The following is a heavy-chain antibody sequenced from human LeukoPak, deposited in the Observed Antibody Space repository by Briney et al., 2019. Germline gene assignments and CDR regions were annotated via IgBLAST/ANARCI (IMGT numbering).Heavy chain of an antibody. J-gene: IGHJ4*02. CDR3: ARDFYQDSSGYFLGGYFDS. CDR1: GGSISSHY. D-gene: IGHD3-22*01. Sequence: SETLSLTCTVSGGSISSHYWSWIRQPPGKGLEWIGYIYYSGDSNYNPALKSRVTISVDTSKNQFSLKLSSVTAADTAMCYCARDFYQDSSGYFLGGYFDSWGQGTLVTVSS. V-gene: IGHV4-59*11. CDR2: IYYSGDS.